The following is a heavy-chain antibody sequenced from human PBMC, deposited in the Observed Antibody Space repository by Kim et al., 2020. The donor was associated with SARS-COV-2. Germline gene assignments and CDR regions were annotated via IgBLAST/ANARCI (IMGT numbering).Heavy chain of an antibody. CDR2: ISGKDSTT. D-gene: IGHD3-22*01. J-gene: IGHJ4*02. CDR1: GFTFSSYA. CDR3: AKDINNSCYSPWDY. Sequence: GGSLRLSCTASGFTFSSYAMTWFRLAPGKRLEWVSVISGKDSTTFYADSVKGRFFISRDNSKNTLYLQMNSLRAEDTAIYYSAKDINNSCYSPWDYWGQG. V-gene: IGHV3-23*01.